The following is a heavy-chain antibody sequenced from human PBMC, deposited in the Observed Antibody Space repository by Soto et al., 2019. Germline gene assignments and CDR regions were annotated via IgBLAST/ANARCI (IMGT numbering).Heavy chain of an antibody. CDR3: AKDIQGAEGYSYGYDYYYYGMDV. D-gene: IGHD5-18*01. J-gene: IGHJ6*02. V-gene: IGHV3-9*01. CDR1: GFTFDDYA. Sequence: GGSLRLSCAASGFTFDDYAMHWVRQAPGKGLEWVSGISWNSGSIGYADSVKGRFTISRDNAKNSLYLQMNSLRAEDTALYYCAKDIQGAEGYSYGYDYYYYGMDVWGQGTTVTVSS. CDR2: ISWNSGSI.